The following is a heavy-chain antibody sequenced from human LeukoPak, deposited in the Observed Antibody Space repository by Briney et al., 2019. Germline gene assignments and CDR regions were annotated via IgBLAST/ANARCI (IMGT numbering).Heavy chain of an antibody. D-gene: IGHD2-2*01. CDR1: GGSISSYY. V-gene: IGHV4-59*04. Sequence: KSSETLSLTCTVSGGSISSYYWSWIRQPPGKGLEWIGYIYYSGSTYYNPSLKSRVTISVDTSKNQFSLKLSSVTAADTAVYYCARRVASIRYCSSTSCFDYWGQGTLVTVSS. J-gene: IGHJ4*02. CDR2: IYYSGST. CDR3: ARRVASIRYCSSTSCFDY.